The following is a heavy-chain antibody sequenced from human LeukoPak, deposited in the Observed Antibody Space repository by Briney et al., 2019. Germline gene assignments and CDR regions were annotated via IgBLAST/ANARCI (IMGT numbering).Heavy chain of an antibody. J-gene: IGHJ6*03. CDR3: ARDVSGAGTYLAPTYYFYYMDV. Sequence: SVTLSCKASGCTVSNYGISWVRQAPGQGLEWMGVSIPMFGTANYAQEFQGRGTITADESTSTAYMELSSMRSEDTALYYCARDVSGAGTYLAPTYYFYYMDVWGKGTPVTVSS. D-gene: IGHD3-10*01. CDR1: GCTVSNYG. V-gene: IGHV1-69*01. CDR2: SIPMFGTA.